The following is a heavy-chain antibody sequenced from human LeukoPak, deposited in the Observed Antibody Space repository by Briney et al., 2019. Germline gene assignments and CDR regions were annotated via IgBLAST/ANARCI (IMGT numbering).Heavy chain of an antibody. D-gene: IGHD3-10*01. CDR1: GYTFTSYG. CDR3: ARDYLVRGVSHY. V-gene: IGHV1-18*01. CDR2: ISAYNGNT. J-gene: IGHJ4*02. Sequence: ASVKVSCTASGYTFTSYGISWVRQAPGQGLAWMGWISAYNGNTNYAQKLQGRVTMTTDTSTSTAYMELRSLRSDDTAVYYCARDYLVRGVSHYWGQGTLVTVSS.